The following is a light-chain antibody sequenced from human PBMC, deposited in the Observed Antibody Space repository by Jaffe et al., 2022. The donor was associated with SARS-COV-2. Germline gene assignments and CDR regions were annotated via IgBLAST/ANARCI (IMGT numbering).Light chain of an antibody. Sequence: SYELIQPPSVSVSPGQTASITCSGDKLGDKYTSWYQQKPGQSPVLVIYQDSKRPSGIPERFSGSNSGNTATLTISGTQAMDEANYYCQAWDSSTGVFGGGTKLTVL. V-gene: IGLV3-1*01. J-gene: IGLJ2*01. CDR1: KLGDKY. CDR3: QAWDSSTGV. CDR2: QDS.